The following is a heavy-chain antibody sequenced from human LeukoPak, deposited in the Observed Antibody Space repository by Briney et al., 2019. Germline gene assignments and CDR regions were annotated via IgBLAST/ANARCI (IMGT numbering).Heavy chain of an antibody. Sequence: GGSLRLSCAASGFSFSSYSMNWVRQAPGKGLESVSSISSSSNYIYYADSVKGRFTISRDNAKNSLYLQMNSLRAEDTAVYYCARAKMFYYEGGTYYHAFDIWGQGTMVTVSS. D-gene: IGHD3-22*01. J-gene: IGHJ3*02. CDR2: ISSSSNYI. V-gene: IGHV3-21*01. CDR3: ARAKMFYYEGGTYYHAFDI. CDR1: GFSFSSYS.